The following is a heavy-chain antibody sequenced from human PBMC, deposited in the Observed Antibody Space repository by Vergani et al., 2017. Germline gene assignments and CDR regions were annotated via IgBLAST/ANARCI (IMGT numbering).Heavy chain of an antibody. D-gene: IGHD1-26*01. Sequence: QVQLQESGPGLVKPSQSLSLTCTVSVGSLSGVSYYLSWVRHPAGKGLEWIGRIYYSGRTDYNPSLESRVTISVDTSKNTFSLKLNSVTAADTAIYYCARDSAVGGTFDSWGQGTLVSVSS. J-gene: IGHJ4*02. V-gene: IGHV4-61*02. CDR2: IYYSGRT. CDR3: ARDSAVGGTFDS. CDR1: VGSLSGVSYY.